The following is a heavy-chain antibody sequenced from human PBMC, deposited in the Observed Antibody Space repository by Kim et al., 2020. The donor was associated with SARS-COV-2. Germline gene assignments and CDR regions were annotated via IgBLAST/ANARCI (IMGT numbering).Heavy chain of an antibody. J-gene: IGHJ4*02. D-gene: IGHD6-13*01. CDR1: GFTFSSYS. CDR2: ISSSSSYI. CDR3: ARGSNPGIAAG. Sequence: GGSLRLSCAASGFTFSSYSMNWVRQAPGKGLEWVSSISSSSSYIYYADSVKGRFTISRDNAKNSLYLQMNSLRAEDTAVYYCARGSNPGIAAGWGQGTLVTVSS. V-gene: IGHV3-21*01.